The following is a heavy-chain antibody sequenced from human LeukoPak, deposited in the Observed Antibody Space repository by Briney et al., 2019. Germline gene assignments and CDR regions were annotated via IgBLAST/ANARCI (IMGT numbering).Heavy chain of an antibody. CDR1: GFTFSSYG. Sequence: GGSLRLSRAASGFTFSSYGMHWVRQAPGKGLEWVAVIWYDGSNKYYADSVKGRFTISRDNSKNTLYLQMNSLRAEDTAVYYCAKGPYGAHYMDVWGKGTTVTVSS. CDR3: AKGPYGAHYMDV. J-gene: IGHJ6*03. CDR2: IWYDGSNK. D-gene: IGHD4/OR15-4a*01. V-gene: IGHV3-33*06.